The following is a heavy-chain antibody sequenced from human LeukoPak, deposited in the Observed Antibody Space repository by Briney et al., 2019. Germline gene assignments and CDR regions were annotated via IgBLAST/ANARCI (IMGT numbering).Heavy chain of an antibody. J-gene: IGHJ4*02. V-gene: IGHV3-20*04. CDR2: INWNGGST. Sequence: PGGSLRLSCAASGFTPDLHGMSWVRQAPGRGLEWVSGINWNGGSTGYADSVKGRLTISRDNAKNSLYLQMNSLRVEDTALYYCAREGGSGSYYAIDYWGQGTLVTVSS. CDR1: GFTPDLHG. D-gene: IGHD3-10*01. CDR3: AREGGSGSYYAIDY.